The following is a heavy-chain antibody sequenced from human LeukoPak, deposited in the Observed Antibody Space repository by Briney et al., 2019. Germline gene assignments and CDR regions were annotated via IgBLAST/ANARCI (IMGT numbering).Heavy chain of an antibody. Sequence: SETLSLTCTVSSGSICSSSNYWGWIRQAPGKGLEWIGNVYYSESTFYNPSLKSRVTISVDTSKNQFSLKLRSVTAADTAIYYCARASFNVVFGNWFDPWGQGTLVTVSS. J-gene: IGHJ5*02. CDR2: VYYSEST. V-gene: IGHV4-39*01. CDR3: ARASFNVVFGNWFDP. D-gene: IGHD2-8*01. CDR1: SGSICSSSNY.